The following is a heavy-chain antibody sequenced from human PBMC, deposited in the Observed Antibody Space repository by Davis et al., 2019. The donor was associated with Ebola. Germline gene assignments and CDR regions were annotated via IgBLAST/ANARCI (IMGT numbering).Heavy chain of an antibody. CDR1: GGSVGSDY. CDR2: ISNGGRT. J-gene: IGHJ4*02. D-gene: IGHD5-24*01. CDR3: VRGSDAYKTGY. V-gene: IGHV4-59*02. Sequence: SKTLSLTCSVSGGSVGSDYWSWIRQSPGKGLEWIAFISNGGRTIYNPSLRGRVTISIDTSKNQFSLEVRSVTAAGTAFYYCVRGSDAYKTGYWGQGTLVTVSS.